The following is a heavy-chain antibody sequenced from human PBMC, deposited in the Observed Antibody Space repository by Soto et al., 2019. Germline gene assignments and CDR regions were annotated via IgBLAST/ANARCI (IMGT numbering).Heavy chain of an antibody. J-gene: IGHJ6*02. D-gene: IGHD6-6*01. V-gene: IGHV3-74*01. CDR2: INSDGSST. CDR1: GFTFSSYW. CDR3: ASLAYSSSSNYYYGMDV. Sequence: PGGSLRLSCAASGFTFSSYWMHWVRQAPGKGLVWVSRINSDGSSTSYADSVKGRFTISRDNAKNTLYLQMNSLRAEDTAVYYCASLAYSSSSNYYYGMDVWGQGTTVTVSS.